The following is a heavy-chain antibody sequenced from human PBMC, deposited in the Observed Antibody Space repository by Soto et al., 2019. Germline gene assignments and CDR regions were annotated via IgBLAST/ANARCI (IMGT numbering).Heavy chain of an antibody. CDR1: GYTFTGYY. D-gene: IGHD1-1*01. J-gene: IGHJ5*02. CDR2: INPNSGGT. CDR3: ARGGLYNWNDDWFDP. V-gene: IGHV1-2*02. Sequence: GASVNVSCKASGYTFTGYYMHWVRQAPGQGLEWMGWINPNSGGTNYAQKFQGRVTMTRDTSISTAYMELSRLRSDDTAVYYCARGGLYNWNDDWFDPWGQGTLVTVSS.